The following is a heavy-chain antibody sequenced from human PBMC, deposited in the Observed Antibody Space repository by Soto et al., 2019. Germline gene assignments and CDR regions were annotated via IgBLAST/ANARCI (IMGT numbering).Heavy chain of an antibody. CDR3: ARARPKHYYYYYYYMDV. D-gene: IGHD6-6*01. CDR1: GFTFSSYA. CDR2: ISYDGSNK. J-gene: IGHJ6*03. Sequence: GGSLRLSCAASGFTFSSYAMSWVRQAPGKGLEWVAVISYDGSNKYYADSVKGRFTISRDNSKNTLYLQMNSLRAEDTAVYYCARARPKHYYYYYYYMDVWGKGTTVTVSS. V-gene: IGHV3-30*03.